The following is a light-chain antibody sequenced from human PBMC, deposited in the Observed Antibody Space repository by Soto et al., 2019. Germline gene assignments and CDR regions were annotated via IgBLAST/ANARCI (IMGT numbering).Light chain of an antibody. Sequence: EIVLTQSPGTLSLSAAERSTLSCMASQIVSNNDLAWVQQKPGQAPRLLIYGASRRATGVPDRFIGSGSGTDFTLTISRLEPEDFAVYYCQHYITSLTTFGQGTKV. CDR1: QIVSNND. CDR2: GAS. J-gene: IGKJ1*01. CDR3: QHYITSLTT. V-gene: IGKV3-20*01.